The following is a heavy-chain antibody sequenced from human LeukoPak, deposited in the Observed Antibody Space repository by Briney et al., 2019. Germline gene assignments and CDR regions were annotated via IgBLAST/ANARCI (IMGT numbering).Heavy chain of an antibody. Sequence: GSLRLSCAVSGFTFNRYAMNWVRQAPGKGLEWVSSISSSSSYIYYADSVKGRFTISRDDAKNSLHLQMNSLRAEDTAVYYCAREEYYGSGSAFDYWGQGTLVTVSS. D-gene: IGHD3-10*01. CDR1: GFTFNRYA. CDR2: ISSSSSYI. J-gene: IGHJ4*02. CDR3: AREEYYGSGSAFDY. V-gene: IGHV3-21*01.